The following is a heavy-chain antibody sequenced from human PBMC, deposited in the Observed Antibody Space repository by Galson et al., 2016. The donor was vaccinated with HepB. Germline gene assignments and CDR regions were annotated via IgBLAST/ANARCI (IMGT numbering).Heavy chain of an antibody. D-gene: IGHD6-25*01. Sequence: SVKVSCKASGGTFSSYPLSWVRQAPGQGLEWMGGIIPLFGTTNYAQKFQGRVTITADKSTSTAYMELSSLRSDDTAVYYCARERVAAAQPSASVYFMDVWGKGTTVTVSS. CDR2: IIPLFGTT. V-gene: IGHV1-69*06. CDR1: GGTFSSYP. J-gene: IGHJ6*03. CDR3: ARERVAAAQPSASVYFMDV.